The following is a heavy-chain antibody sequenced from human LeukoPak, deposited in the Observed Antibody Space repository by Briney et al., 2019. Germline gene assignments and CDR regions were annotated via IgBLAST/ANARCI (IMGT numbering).Heavy chain of an antibody. D-gene: IGHD2-2*01. CDR2: IYHSGST. Sequence: PSETLSLTCTVSGGSISSGGYYWSWIRQPPGKGLEWIGYIYHSGSTYYNPSLKSRVTISVDRSKNQFSLKLSSVTAADTAVYYCARGDCSSTSCYQSNFDYWGQGTLVTVSS. CDR3: ARGDCSSTSCYQSNFDY. CDR1: GGSISSGGYY. V-gene: IGHV4-30-2*01. J-gene: IGHJ4*02.